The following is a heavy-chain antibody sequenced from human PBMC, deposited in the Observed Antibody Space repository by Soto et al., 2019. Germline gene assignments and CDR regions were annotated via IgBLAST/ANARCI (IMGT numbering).Heavy chain of an antibody. Sequence: SQTLSLTCAISGDSVSSNSAAWNLIRQSPSRGLEWLGRTYYRSKWYNDYAVSVKSRITINPDTSKNQFSLQLNSVTPEDTAVYYCARAVLRFLEWLINWFDPWGQGTLVTVSS. CDR1: GDSVSSNSAA. J-gene: IGHJ5*02. CDR2: TYYRSKWYN. V-gene: IGHV6-1*01. CDR3: ARAVLRFLEWLINWFDP. D-gene: IGHD3-3*01.